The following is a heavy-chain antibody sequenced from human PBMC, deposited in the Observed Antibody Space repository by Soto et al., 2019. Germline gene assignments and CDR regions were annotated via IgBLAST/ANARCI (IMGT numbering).Heavy chain of an antibody. CDR2: IKQDGGEK. D-gene: IGHD3-22*01. Sequence: EVQLVESGGGLVQPGGSLRLSCAASGFTFSSYWMSWVRQAPGKGLEWVANIKQDGGEKYYVDSVKGRFTISRDNAKNSLYLQMNSLRAEDTAVYYCARGENYYDSSGPPEFFDFWGQGTLVTVSS. CDR3: ARGENYYDSSGPPEFFDF. CDR1: GFTFSSYW. J-gene: IGHJ4*02. V-gene: IGHV3-7*01.